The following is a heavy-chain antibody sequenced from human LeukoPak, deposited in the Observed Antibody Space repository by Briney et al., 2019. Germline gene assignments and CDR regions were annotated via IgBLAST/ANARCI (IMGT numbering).Heavy chain of an antibody. Sequence: SETLSLTCTVSGGSISSSSYYWGWIRQPPGKGLEWIGSIYYSGTTYYNPSLKGRVTISVDTSKNQFSLKLSSVTAADAAVYYCATTMATITYDAFDIWGQGTMVTVSS. D-gene: IGHD5-24*01. J-gene: IGHJ3*02. CDR2: IYYSGTT. CDR3: ATTMATITYDAFDI. CDR1: GGSISSSSYY. V-gene: IGHV4-39*01.